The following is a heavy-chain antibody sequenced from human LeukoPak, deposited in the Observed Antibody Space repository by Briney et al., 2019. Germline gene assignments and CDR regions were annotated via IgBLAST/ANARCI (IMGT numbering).Heavy chain of an antibody. CDR2: IYHSGST. J-gene: IGHJ6*02. V-gene: IGHV4-38-2*02. Sequence: SETLSLTCIVSGYSISSGYYWGWIRQPPGKGLEWIGSIYHSGSTYYNPSLKSRVTVSVDTSKNQFSLKLSSVTAADTAVYYCAYGYSSSWYPGYYYGMDVWGQGTTVTVSS. D-gene: IGHD6-13*01. CDR3: AYGYSSSWYPGYYYGMDV. CDR1: GYSISSGYY.